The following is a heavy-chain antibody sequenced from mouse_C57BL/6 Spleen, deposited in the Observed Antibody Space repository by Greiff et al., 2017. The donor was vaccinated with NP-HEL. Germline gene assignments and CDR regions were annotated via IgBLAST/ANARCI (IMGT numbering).Heavy chain of an antibody. J-gene: IGHJ4*01. D-gene: IGHD1-1*01. V-gene: IGHV1-55*01. CDR1: GYTFTSYW. Sequence: QVQLQQPGAELVKPGASVKMSCKASGYTFTSYWITWVKQRPGQGLEWIGDIYPGSGSTNYNEKFKSKATLTVDTPSSPAYMQLSSLTSEDSAVYYCARWTTVVARYYYAMDYWGQGTSVTVSS. CDR2: IYPGSGST. CDR3: ARWTTVVARYYYAMDY.